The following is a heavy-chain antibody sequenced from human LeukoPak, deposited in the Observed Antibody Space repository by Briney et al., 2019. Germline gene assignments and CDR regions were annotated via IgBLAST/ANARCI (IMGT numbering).Heavy chain of an antibody. CDR2: IDPSDSET. Sequence: PGEPLKISCKASGYSFTSYWIGWVRQMPGKGLEWMGIIDPSDSETRYTPSFQGQVTISVDKSLTTAYLQWNSLKASDTAMYYCARQTAMGRSGDYWGQGTLVTVSS. CDR1: GYSFTSYW. CDR3: ARQTAMGRSGDY. J-gene: IGHJ4*02. V-gene: IGHV5-51*01. D-gene: IGHD5-18*01.